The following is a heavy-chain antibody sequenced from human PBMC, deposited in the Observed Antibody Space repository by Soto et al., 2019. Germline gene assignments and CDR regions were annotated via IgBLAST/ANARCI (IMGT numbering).Heavy chain of an antibody. D-gene: IGHD6-19*01. J-gene: IGHJ5*02. V-gene: IGHV3-23*01. CDR3: AQDHDSDGWPACET. CDR2: ITRNYGRT. Sequence: EVQFLESGGGLVQPGGSLRLSCAASGFDIRSRAISWIRQAPGKGLERVSSITRNYGRTYDADSVKDRFTISRDNSENSLSLEMDSLRADDTAMYYCAQDHDSDGWPACETWGPGTVVTVS. CDR1: GFDIRSRA.